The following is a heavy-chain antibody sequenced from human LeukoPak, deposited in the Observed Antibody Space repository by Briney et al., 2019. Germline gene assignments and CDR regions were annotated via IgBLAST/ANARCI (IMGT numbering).Heavy chain of an antibody. V-gene: IGHV3-30*18. CDR1: GFTFSSYG. J-gene: IGHJ4*02. CDR2: ISYDGSNK. CDR3: AKGPYYYDSSGPFDY. D-gene: IGHD3-22*01. Sequence: GRSLRLSCAASGFTFSSYGMHWVRQAPGKGLEWVAVISYDGSNKYYADSVMGRFTISRDNSKNTLYLQMNSLRAEDTAVYYCAKGPYYYDSSGPFDYWGQGTLVTVSS.